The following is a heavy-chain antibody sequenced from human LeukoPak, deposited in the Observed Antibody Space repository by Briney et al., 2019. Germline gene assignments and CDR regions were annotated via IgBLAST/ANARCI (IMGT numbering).Heavy chain of an antibody. D-gene: IGHD5-18*01. CDR2: IYYSGST. V-gene: IGHV4-59*01. CDR1: GGSISSYY. Sequence: SETLSLTCTVSGGSISSYYWSWIRQPPGKGLEWIGYIYYSGSTNYNPSLKSRVTISVDTSKTQFSLKLSSVTAADTAVYYCARVNSYGSAFDYWGQGTLVTVSS. CDR3: ARVNSYGSAFDY. J-gene: IGHJ4*02.